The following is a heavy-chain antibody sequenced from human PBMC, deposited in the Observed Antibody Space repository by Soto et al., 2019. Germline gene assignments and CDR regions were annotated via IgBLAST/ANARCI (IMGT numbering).Heavy chain of an antibody. CDR3: AKEYGRLDY. CDR2: ISSSSGYT. V-gene: IGHV3-11*06. J-gene: IGHJ4*02. Sequence: PGGSLRLSCAASGFTFSDYYMSWIRQAPGKGLEWVSYISSSSGYTNYAGSVKGRFTISRDNAKNSLYLQMNSLRAEDTAVYYCAKEYGRLDYWGQGTLVTVSS. D-gene: IGHD4-17*01. CDR1: GFTFSDYY.